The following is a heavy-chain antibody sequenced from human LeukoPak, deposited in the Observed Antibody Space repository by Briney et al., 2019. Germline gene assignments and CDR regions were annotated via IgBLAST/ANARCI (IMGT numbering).Heavy chain of an antibody. CDR3: ARENGLRVPGTLAWGSPDHRPHNAFDV. D-gene: IGHD1-1*01. CDR1: AGSISTYS. V-gene: IGHV4-59*01. Sequence: SETLSLTCTVSAGSISTYSWTWIRQPPGKGLEWIGHIFYSGSTTYNPSLKSRVTISVDTSRKQFSLRLSSVTTADTAVYYCARENGLRVPGTLAWGSPDHRPHNAFDVWGQGTLVTVSS. CDR2: IFYSGST. J-gene: IGHJ3*01.